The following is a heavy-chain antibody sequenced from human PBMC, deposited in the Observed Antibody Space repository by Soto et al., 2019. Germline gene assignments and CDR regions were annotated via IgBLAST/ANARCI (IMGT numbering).Heavy chain of an antibody. J-gene: IGHJ5*02. CDR2: FDPEDGET. CDR3: AKASPIDSDRSALGVHWFDT. CDR1: GYTLTELS. D-gene: IGHD3-22*01. Sequence: ASVKVSCKVSGYTLTELSMHWVRQAPGKGLEWMGGFDPEDGETIYAQKFQGRVTMTEDTSTDTAYMELSSLRSEDTAVYYCAKASPIDSDRSALGVHWFDTWGQGTLVTVSS. V-gene: IGHV1-24*01.